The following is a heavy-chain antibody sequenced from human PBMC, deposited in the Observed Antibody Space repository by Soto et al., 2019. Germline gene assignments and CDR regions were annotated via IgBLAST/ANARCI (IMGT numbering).Heavy chain of an antibody. V-gene: IGHV3-30*19. CDR1: GFTFRSYV. J-gene: IGHJ4*02. CDR3: ARWGTTGGLDV. CDR2: TSYDGSNK. D-gene: IGHD3-16*01. Sequence: QVQLVESGGGVVQPGTSLRLSCVGSGFTFRSYVIHWVRQAPGKGLEWVALTSYDGSNKYYDDSVKGRFTISRDNSRNTVDLQMDNLRLVDTGLYFCARWGTTGGLDVWGQGTLVSVSS.